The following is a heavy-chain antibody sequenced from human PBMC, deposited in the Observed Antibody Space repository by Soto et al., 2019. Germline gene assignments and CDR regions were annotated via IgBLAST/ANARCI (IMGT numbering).Heavy chain of an antibody. V-gene: IGHV3-30-3*01. CDR3: CLDQDDY. J-gene: IGHJ4*01. CDR2: ISYDGSNK. D-gene: IGHD3-16*01. CDR1: GFTFSSYA. Sequence: QVQLVESGGGVVQPGRSLRLSCAASGFTFSSYAMHWVRQAPGKGLEWVAVISYDGSNKYYADSVKGRFTISRDNSKNTLYLQMNRLRAEDTAVGPVCLDQDDYWGHGTLVTVSS.